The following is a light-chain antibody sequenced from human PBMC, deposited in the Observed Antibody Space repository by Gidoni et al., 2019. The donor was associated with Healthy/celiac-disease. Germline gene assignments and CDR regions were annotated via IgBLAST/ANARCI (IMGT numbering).Light chain of an antibody. CDR3: QAWDSSTVV. CDR1: KLGDKY. CDR2: QDS. J-gene: IGLJ2*01. V-gene: IGLV3-1*01. Sequence: SYELTQPPSASVSSGQTASITCSGDKLGDKYACWYQQKPGQSPVLVIYQDSKRPSGIPERFSGSNSGNTATLTISGTQAMDEADYYCQAWDSSTVVFGGGTKLTVL.